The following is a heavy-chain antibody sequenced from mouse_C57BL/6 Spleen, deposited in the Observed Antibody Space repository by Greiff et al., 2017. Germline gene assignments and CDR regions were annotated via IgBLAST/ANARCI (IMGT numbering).Heavy chain of an antibody. CDR3: ARALRHAMDY. J-gene: IGHJ4*01. CDR1: GYTFTNYW. V-gene: IGHV1-63*01. CDR2: IYPGGGYT. D-gene: IGHD1-2*01. Sequence: QVQLKESGAELVRPGTSVKMSCKASGYTFTNYWIGWAKQRPGHGLEWIGDIYPGGGYTNYNEKLKGKATLTADKSSSTAYMQFSSLTSEDSAIYYCARALRHAMDYWGQGTSVTVSS.